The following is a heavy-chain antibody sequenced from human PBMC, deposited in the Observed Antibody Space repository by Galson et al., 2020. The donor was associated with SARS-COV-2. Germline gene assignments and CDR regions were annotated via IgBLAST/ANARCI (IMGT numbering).Heavy chain of an antibody. CDR1: GFTFSSYW. D-gene: IGHD3-22*01. CDR3: ARGRRYYYDLDAFDI. CDR2: INSDGSST. Sequence: GGSLRLSCAASGFTFSSYWMHWVRQAPGKGLVWVSRINSDGSSTSYADSVKGRFTISRDNAKNTLYLQMNSLRAEDTAVYYCARGRRYYYDLDAFDIWGQGTMVTVSS. J-gene: IGHJ3*02. V-gene: IGHV3-74*01.